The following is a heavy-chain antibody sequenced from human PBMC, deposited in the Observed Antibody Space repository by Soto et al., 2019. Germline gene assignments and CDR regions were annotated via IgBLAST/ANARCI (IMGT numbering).Heavy chain of an antibody. CDR1: GTSISSTYW. V-gene: IGHV4-4*02. D-gene: IGHD6-19*01. CDR3: ARHAVHSGGFTDY. Sequence: SETLSLTCFVSGTSISSTYWWTWVRQPPGKGLEWIGEINHSGSTNYNPSLKSRVTISVDTSKNQFSLKLSSVTAADTAVYYCARHAVHSGGFTDYWGQGTLVTVSS. J-gene: IGHJ4*02. CDR2: INHSGST.